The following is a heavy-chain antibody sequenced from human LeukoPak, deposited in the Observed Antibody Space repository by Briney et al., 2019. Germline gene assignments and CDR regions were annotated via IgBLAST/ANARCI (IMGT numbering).Heavy chain of an antibody. CDR3: ARNDSSGYFDY. Sequence: PSETLSLTCAVSDYSISSGDYWGWIRQPPGKGLEWIGSVYYSGSTHYSPSLKSRVTISVDTSKNQFSLKLRSVTAADTALYYCARNDSSGYFDYWGKGTLVTVSS. D-gene: IGHD3-22*01. CDR1: DYSISSGDY. V-gene: IGHV4-38-2*01. J-gene: IGHJ4*02. CDR2: VYYSGST.